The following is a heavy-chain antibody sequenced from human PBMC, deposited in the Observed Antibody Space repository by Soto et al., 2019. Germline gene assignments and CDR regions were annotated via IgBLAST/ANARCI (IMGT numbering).Heavy chain of an antibody. CDR2: TRNKANSYTT. CDR3: ARLVMWRRDFDY. CDR1: GFTFSDHY. Sequence: EVQLVESGGGLVQPGGSLRLSCAASGFTFSDHYMDWVRQAPGKGLEWVGRTRNKANSYTTEYAASVKGRFTISRDDPKNSLYLQMNSLKTEDTAVYYCARLVMWRRDFDYWGQGTLVTVSS. J-gene: IGHJ4*02. V-gene: IGHV3-72*01. D-gene: IGHD2-21*01.